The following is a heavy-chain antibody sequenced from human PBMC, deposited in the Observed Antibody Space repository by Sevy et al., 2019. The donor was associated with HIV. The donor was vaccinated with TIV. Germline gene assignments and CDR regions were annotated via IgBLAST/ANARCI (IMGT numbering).Heavy chain of an antibody. CDR1: GYSFTSYW. CDR2: IYPGDSDT. Sequence: GESLKISCKGSGYSFTSYWIGWVRQMPGKGLEWMGIIYPGDSDTRYSPSFQGQVTISADKSISTAYLQWSSLKASDTAMYYCARGVCSGGSCYSGIIGGFDPWGQGTLVTVSS. J-gene: IGHJ5*02. CDR3: ARGVCSGGSCYSGIIGGFDP. D-gene: IGHD2-15*01. V-gene: IGHV5-51*01.